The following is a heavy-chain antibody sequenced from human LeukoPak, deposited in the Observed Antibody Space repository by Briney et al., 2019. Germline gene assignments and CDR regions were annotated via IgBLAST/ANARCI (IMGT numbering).Heavy chain of an antibody. CDR1: GFTFSVAA. CDR2: ICASGEST. CDR3: AKDIQLST. D-gene: IGHD5-24*01. J-gene: IGHJ3*01. V-gene: IGHV3-23*01. Sequence: GGSLRLSCAPSGFTFSVAAMTWVRHAPRKGLECVSLICASGESTHYADSVKGRFTISRDNSKNTLSLQMNSLRVEDTAMYFCAKDIQLSTWGRGTMVSVSS.